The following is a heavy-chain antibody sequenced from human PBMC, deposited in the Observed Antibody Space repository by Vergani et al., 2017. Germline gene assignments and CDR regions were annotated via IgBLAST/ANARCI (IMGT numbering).Heavy chain of an antibody. CDR1: GYTFTDHY. CDR2: VDPEDGET. J-gene: IGHJ6*02. Sequence: EVQLVQSGAEVKKPGATMKTSCKVSGYTFTDHYMHWVKQAPGKGLEWMGLVDPEDGETIYAEKFKGRVTIAADTSTDTAHLELSSLRSEDTAVYYCATPQTVTTGGMEVGGQGTTVIVSS. V-gene: IGHV1-69-2*01. D-gene: IGHD4-17*01. CDR3: ATPQTVTTGGMEV.